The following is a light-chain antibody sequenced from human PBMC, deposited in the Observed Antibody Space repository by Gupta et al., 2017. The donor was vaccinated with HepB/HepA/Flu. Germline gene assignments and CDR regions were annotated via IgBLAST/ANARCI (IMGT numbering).Light chain of an antibody. Sequence: QSALTQPRSVSGSPGQSVTISCTGTSSDVGGYKFVSWYRQDSGKAPKLIMYDVTGRPSGVPDRFSGSKSGNTASLTISRLRPEDESDYYCCSYAGSYTWVFGGGTKVTVL. CDR2: DVT. J-gene: IGLJ3*02. V-gene: IGLV2-11*01. CDR1: SSDVGGYKF. CDR3: CSYAGSYTWV.